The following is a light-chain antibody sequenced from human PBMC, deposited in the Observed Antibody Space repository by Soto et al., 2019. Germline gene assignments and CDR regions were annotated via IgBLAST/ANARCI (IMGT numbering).Light chain of an antibody. Sequence: EIVLTQSPGTLSLSPGERATLSCRASQYVSTTFFAWYQQKPGQAPRLLIYGTSNRATGIPDRFSGSGSGTDFTLTISSLQPEDFATYYCKQSKSFPLTFGGGTKVELK. J-gene: IGKJ4*01. V-gene: IGKV3-20*01. CDR3: KQSKSFPLT. CDR2: GTS. CDR1: QYVSTTF.